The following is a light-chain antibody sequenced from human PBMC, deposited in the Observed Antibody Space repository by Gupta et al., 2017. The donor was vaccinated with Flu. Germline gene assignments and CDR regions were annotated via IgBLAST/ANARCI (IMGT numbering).Light chain of an antibody. Sequence: DIQLTQSPSTLPASVGDRVTITCRASETISSWLAWYQQKPGKAPNLLIYQASTLENGVPSRFSGRGSGTEFTLTITSLQPDDFATYFCQQYSSSPWTFGLGTRVEI. CDR1: ETISSW. CDR3: QQYSSSPWT. J-gene: IGKJ1*01. CDR2: QAS. V-gene: IGKV1-5*03.